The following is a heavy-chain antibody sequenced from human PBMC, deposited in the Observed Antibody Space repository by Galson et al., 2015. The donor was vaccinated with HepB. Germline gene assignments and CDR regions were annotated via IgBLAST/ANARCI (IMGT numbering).Heavy chain of an antibody. Sequence: SLRLSCAASGFSFSSYDMNWVRQAPGKGLEWVSSISSSSSYINYADPVKGRFTISRDNAKNSLYLQMNSLRVEDTAVYYCARIKRAWFDYWGQGTLVTVSS. J-gene: IGHJ4*02. V-gene: IGHV3-21*04. CDR1: GFSFSSYD. CDR2: ISSSSSYI. CDR3: ARIKRAWFDY.